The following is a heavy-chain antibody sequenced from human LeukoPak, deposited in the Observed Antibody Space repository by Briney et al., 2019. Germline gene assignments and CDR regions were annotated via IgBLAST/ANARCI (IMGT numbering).Heavy chain of an antibody. Sequence: GGSLRLSCAASGFTFSSYGMHWVRQAPGKGLEWVSGISGSGGSTYYADSVKGRFTISRDNSKNTLYLQMNSLRAEDTAVYYCAKDPTWSGYFDYWGQGTLVTVSS. CDR3: AKDPTWSGYFDY. V-gene: IGHV3-23*01. D-gene: IGHD3-3*01. J-gene: IGHJ4*02. CDR1: GFTFSSYG. CDR2: ISGSGGST.